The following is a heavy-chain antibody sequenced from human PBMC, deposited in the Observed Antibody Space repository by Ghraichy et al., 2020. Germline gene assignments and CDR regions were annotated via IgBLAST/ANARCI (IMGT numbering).Heavy chain of an antibody. Sequence: GESLNISCKGSGYSFSSYWIGWVRQMPGKGLEWMGIIYPGDSNTSYTPSFQGQVTISADKSISTAYLQWSSLKASDTAMYYCVRLGRSCRGGTCYLRYWSQGILVSVSS. J-gene: IGHJ4*02. V-gene: IGHV5-51*01. CDR1: GYSFSSYW. D-gene: IGHD2-15*01. CDR2: IYPGDSNT. CDR3: VRLGRSCRGGTCYLRY.